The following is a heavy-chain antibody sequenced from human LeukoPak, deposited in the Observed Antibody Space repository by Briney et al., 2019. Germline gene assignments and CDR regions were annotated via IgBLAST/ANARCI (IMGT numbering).Heavy chain of an antibody. V-gene: IGHV1-46*01. CDR3: ARGIYSDYGEDYFDY. Sequence: ASVKVSCKASGYTFTSYYMHWVRQAPGQGLEWMGIINPSGGSTSYAQKFQGRVTMTRDTSTSTVYMELSSLRSEDTAVYYCARGIYSDYGEDYFDYWGQGTLVTVSS. D-gene: IGHD4-11*01. CDR1: GYTFTSYY. CDR2: INPSGGST. J-gene: IGHJ4*02.